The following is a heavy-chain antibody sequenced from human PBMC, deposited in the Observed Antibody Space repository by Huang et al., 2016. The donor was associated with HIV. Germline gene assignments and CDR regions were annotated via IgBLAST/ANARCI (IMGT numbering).Heavy chain of an antibody. D-gene: IGHD1-26*01. CDR3: ARQWELLQAFDI. CDR1: GGSISSSRYY. Sequence: QLQLQESGPGLVKPSETLSLTCTVSGGSISSSRYYWGWIRQPPGKGLGWIGSIYYSGSTYYNPALKSRVTISVDTSKNQFSLKLSSVTAADTAVYYCARQWELLQAFDIWGQGTMVTVSS. J-gene: IGHJ3*02. CDR2: IYYSGST. V-gene: IGHV4-39*01.